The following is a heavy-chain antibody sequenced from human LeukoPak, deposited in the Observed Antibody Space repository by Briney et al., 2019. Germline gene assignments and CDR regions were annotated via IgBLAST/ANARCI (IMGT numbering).Heavy chain of an antibody. CDR1: GFTFSSYS. CDR2: ISSSSSTM. CDR3: ARGGSGSSYYYGMDV. Sequence: PGGSLRLSCAASGFTFSSYSMNWVRQAPGKGLEWVSYISSSSSTMYYADSVKGRFTISRDNAKNSLYLQMNSLRAEDTAVYYCARGGSGSSYYYGMDVWGQGTTVTVSS. V-gene: IGHV3-48*01. D-gene: IGHD3-10*01. J-gene: IGHJ6*02.